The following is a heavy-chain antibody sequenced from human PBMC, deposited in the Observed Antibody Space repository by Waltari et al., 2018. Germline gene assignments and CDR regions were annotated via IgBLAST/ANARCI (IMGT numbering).Heavy chain of an antibody. V-gene: IGHV4-38-2*02. Sequence: QVQLQESGPGLVKPSETLSLTCAVSGYSIRSGYYWAWLRQPPGKGLEWIGGIYHSGSTYYNPSLKSRVTISVDTSKNQFSLKLSSVTAADTAVYYCARDAHIVVVPAANPYYFDYWGQGTLVTVSS. CDR1: GYSIRSGYY. CDR2: IYHSGST. CDR3: ARDAHIVVVPAANPYYFDY. D-gene: IGHD2-2*01. J-gene: IGHJ4*02.